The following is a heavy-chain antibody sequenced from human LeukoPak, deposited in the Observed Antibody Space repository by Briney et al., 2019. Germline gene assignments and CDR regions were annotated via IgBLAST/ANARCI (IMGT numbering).Heavy chain of an antibody. V-gene: IGHV5-51*01. J-gene: IGHJ4*02. CDR1: GYSFTSYW. CDR2: IYPGDSDT. Sequence: GESLKISCKGSGYSFTSYWIGWVRPMPGKGLEWMGIIYPGDSDTRYSPSFQGQVTISADKSISTAYLQWSSLKASDTAMYYCARQFYYDSSGYSRDFDYWGQGTLVTVSS. CDR3: ARQFYYDSSGYSRDFDY. D-gene: IGHD3-22*01.